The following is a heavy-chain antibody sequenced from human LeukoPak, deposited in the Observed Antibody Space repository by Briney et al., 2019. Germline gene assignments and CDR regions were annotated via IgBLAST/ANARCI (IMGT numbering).Heavy chain of an antibody. D-gene: IGHD4-11*01. CDR1: GGSFSGYY. Sequence: SETLSLTCAVYGGSFSGYYWSWIRQPPGKGLEWIGEINHSGSTNYNPSLKSRVTISVDTSKNQFSLKLSSVTAADTAVYYCXTSTTVTTFDYWGQGTLVTVSS. CDR2: INHSGST. J-gene: IGHJ4*02. CDR3: XTSTTVTTFDY. V-gene: IGHV4-34*01.